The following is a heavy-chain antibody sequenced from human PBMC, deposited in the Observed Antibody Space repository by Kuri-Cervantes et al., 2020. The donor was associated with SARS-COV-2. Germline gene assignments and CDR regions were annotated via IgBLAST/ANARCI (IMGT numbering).Heavy chain of an antibody. V-gene: IGHV4-59*08. J-gene: IGHJ4*02. CDR1: GGSLSSYK. D-gene: IGHD3-10*02. CDR2: IHHSGST. CDR3: ARHVRLPRQAGGSHYFDF. Sequence: ESLKISCTVSGGSLSSYKWSWIRQPPGKGLEWIGYIHHSGSTNYNPSLKSRVTISVDTPKNQFSLKLSSVTAADTAMYYCARHVRLPRQAGGSHYFDFWGQGPLVTVSS.